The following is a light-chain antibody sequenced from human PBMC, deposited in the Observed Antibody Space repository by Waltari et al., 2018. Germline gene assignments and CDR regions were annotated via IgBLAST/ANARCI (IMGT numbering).Light chain of an antibody. Sequence: NFVLTQPHSVSESPGKTVTISCTRSSGSIAANYVQLSQQRPGGAPQILIYGDAPRPSGVPARFSGSIDSSSNSASLSISGLKTEDEADYYCQSYASTDLVVFGGGTTLTVL. CDR1: SGSIAANY. V-gene: IGLV6-57*04. CDR3: QSYASTDLVV. CDR2: GDA. J-gene: IGLJ2*01.